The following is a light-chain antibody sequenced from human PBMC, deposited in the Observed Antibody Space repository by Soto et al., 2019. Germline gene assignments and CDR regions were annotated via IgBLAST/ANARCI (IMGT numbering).Light chain of an antibody. CDR2: YAS. J-gene: IGKJ5*01. CDR1: QSVSNN. CDR3: QQYNDRPPIT. Sequence: EIMMTQSPVTLSVSPGERATLSCRASQSVSNNLAWYQQKPGQAPRLLIYYASTRATGIPARFSGSGSGTEFTLTISSLQSEDFALYYCQQYNDRPPITFGQGTRLEIK. V-gene: IGKV3-15*01.